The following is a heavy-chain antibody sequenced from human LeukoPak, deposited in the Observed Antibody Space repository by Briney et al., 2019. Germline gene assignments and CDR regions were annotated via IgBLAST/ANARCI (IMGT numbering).Heavy chain of an antibody. CDR3: TRDSGYNAFDI. Sequence: GGSLRLSCAASGFTFSSYSMNWVRQAPGKGLEWVSSISSSSSCIYYADSVKGRFTISRDNAKNSLYLQMNSLRGEDTAVYYCTRDSGYNAFDIWGQGTMATVSS. CDR1: GFTFSSYS. J-gene: IGHJ3*02. CDR2: ISSSSSCI. V-gene: IGHV3-21*01. D-gene: IGHD5-12*01.